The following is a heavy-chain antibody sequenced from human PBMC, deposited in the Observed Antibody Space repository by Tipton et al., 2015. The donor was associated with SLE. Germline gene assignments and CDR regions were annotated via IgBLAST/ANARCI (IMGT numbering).Heavy chain of an antibody. CDR1: GYNFTSYW. V-gene: IGHV5-51*01. Sequence: VQLVQSGAEVKKPGESLKISCKGSGYNFTSYWIGWVRQMPGKGLEWMGIIYPGDSDTRYSPSFQGQATISVDKSISTASLQWSSLEASDTAIYYCARHGRLRWTAPEYWGQGTLVTVSS. CDR3: ARHGRLRWTAPEY. D-gene: IGHD4-23*01. CDR2: IYPGDSDT. J-gene: IGHJ4*02.